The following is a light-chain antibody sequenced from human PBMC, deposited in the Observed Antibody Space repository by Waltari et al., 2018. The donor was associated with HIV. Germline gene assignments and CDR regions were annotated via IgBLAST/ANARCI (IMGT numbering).Light chain of an antibody. CDR3: CSYAGSDTWV. CDR1: SSDVGGYNY. Sequence: QSALTQPRSVSGSPGQSVTISCTGTSSDVGGYNYVSWYQQHPAKAPKLILYDVGRRPSGIPDRFSGSSAGNRASLNISGLQTDDEAHYYCCSYAGSDTWVCGGGTKVTVL. J-gene: IGLJ3*02. V-gene: IGLV2-11*01. CDR2: DVG.